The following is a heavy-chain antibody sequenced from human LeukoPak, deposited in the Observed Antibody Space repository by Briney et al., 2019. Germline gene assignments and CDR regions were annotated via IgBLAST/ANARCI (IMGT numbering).Heavy chain of an antibody. V-gene: IGHV4-59*01. CDR1: GGSISTYY. CDR2: IYYSGST. D-gene: IGHD3-3*01. J-gene: IGHJ4*02. CDR3: ARGGRAIFGVVTGFDY. Sequence: SETLSLTCTVAGGSISTYYWSWIRQPSGKGLEWIGYIYYSGSTNYNPSLKSRVTISVNTSKNQFSLKLSSVTAADTAVYYCARGGRAIFGVVTGFDYWGQGTLVTVSS.